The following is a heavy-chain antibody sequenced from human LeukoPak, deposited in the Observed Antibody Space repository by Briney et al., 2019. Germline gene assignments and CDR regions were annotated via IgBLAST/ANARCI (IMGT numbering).Heavy chain of an antibody. CDR1: GFTFSSYG. D-gene: IGHD3-3*01. CDR2: ISYDGSNK. J-gene: IGHJ6*02. Sequence: GGSLRLSCAASGFTFSSYGMHWVRQAPGKGLEWVAVISYDGSNKYYADSVKGRFTISRDNSKNTLYLQMNSLRAEDTAVYYCAKDYDFWSAKYYYGMDVWGQGTTVTVSS. V-gene: IGHV3-30*18. CDR3: AKDYDFWSAKYYYGMDV.